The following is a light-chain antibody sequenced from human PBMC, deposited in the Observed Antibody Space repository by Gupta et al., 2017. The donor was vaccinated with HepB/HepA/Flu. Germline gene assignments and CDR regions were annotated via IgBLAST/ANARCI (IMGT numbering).Light chain of an antibody. J-gene: IGLJ2*01. CDR3: SSYTSTSTVV. Sequence: QSALTQPASVSGSPGQSITISCPGTSSDVGSYDFVSWYQQHPGKAPKLIIYEVSNRPSGVSNRFSGSKSGYTASLTISGLQSEDEADYYCSSYTSTSTVVFGGGTKLTVL. CDR1: SSDVGSYDF. CDR2: EVS. V-gene: IGLV2-14*01.